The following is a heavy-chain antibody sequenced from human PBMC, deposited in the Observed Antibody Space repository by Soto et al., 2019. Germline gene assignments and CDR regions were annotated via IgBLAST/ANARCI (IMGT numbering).Heavy chain of an antibody. Sequence: ASVKVSCKASGGTFSSYTISWVRQAPGQGLEWMGRIIPILGIANYAQKFQGRVTITADKSTSTAYMELSSLRSEDTAVYYCARGQKGPHRYVVYFDYWGQGTQVTVSS. CDR1: GGTFSSYT. V-gene: IGHV1-69*02. D-gene: IGHD2-15*01. CDR2: IIPILGIA. J-gene: IGHJ4*02. CDR3: ARGQKGPHRYVVYFDY.